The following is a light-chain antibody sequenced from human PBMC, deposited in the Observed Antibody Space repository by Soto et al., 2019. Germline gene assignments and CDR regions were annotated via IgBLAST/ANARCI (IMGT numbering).Light chain of an antibody. J-gene: IGLJ2*01. V-gene: IGLV2-8*01. CDR3: SSYAGSNNLG. CDR2: EVS. CDR1: SSDVGGYNY. Sequence: QSALTQPPSASGSPGQSVTISCTGTSSDVGGYNYVSWYQQHPGKAPKLMIYEVSKRPSGVPDRFSGSKSGNTASLTVSGLKAEDEADYYCSSYAGSNNLGFGGWTNSPS.